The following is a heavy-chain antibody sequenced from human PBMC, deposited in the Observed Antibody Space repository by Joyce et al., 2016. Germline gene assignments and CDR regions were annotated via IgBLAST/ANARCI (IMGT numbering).Heavy chain of an antibody. CDR1: GFSLTTPGEG. CDR2: IYWNDDK. J-gene: IGHJ5*02. CDR3: VHRVNMFRGRVNYFGP. Sequence: QITLKESGPTLVKPTQSLTLTCSFSGFSLTTPGEGVGWIRQPPGKPLEWLGYIYWNDDKTYTPSLTTRLSINKDTSRSRVVLTMTNMQTEDTGTYYCVHRVNMFRGRVNYFGPWGQGILVTVSS. D-gene: IGHD3-10*01. V-gene: IGHV2-5*01.